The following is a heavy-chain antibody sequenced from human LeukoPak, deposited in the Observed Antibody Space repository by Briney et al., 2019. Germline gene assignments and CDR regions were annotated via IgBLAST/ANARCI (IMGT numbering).Heavy chain of an antibody. CDR1: GCTFSSYW. Sequence: GGSLRLSCAASGCTFSSYWMHWVRQAPGKGRVWVSLINSDGSSMSYADSVNGGFTISRDNDKNTLYLKMNSLRGEDTAVYYCVRDKVLKAIVTGDFDYWGQGTLVTVSS. D-gene: IGHD5-18*01. V-gene: IGHV3-74*01. CDR2: INSDGSSM. J-gene: IGHJ4*02. CDR3: VRDKVLKAIVTGDFDY.